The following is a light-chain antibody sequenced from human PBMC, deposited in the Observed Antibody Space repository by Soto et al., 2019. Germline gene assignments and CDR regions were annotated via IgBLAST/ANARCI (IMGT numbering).Light chain of an antibody. CDR3: QQYSNWPSWT. CDR1: QSVSNF. Sequence: EIVLTQSPGTLSLSPGERATLSCRASQSVSNFLAWYQQKPGQAPRLLIYGASTRATGVPARFSGSGSGTEFTLTISSLQSEDFAVYYCQQYSNWPSWTFGQGTKV. V-gene: IGKV3-15*01. J-gene: IGKJ1*01. CDR2: GAS.